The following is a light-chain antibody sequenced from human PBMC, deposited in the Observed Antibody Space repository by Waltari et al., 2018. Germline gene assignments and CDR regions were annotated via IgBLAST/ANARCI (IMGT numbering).Light chain of an antibody. Sequence: SYELTQPPSVSVSPGKPASITCSGAKLGHKYVCWYQQKPGQSPVLLLYQDNGRPSRIPGRCSCSNSWNTATRTISGTQAMDEADYCCQACGSGTVLFGGGTKLTVL. CDR3: QACGSGTVL. V-gene: IGLV3-1*01. J-gene: IGLJ2*01. CDR2: QDN. CDR1: KLGHKY.